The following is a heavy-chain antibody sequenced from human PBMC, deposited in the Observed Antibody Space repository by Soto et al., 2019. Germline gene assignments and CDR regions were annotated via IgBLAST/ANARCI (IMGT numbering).Heavy chain of an antibody. CDR1: GFTFSSYA. CDR3: AKDQEINMILVVINGFEY. J-gene: IGHJ4*02. D-gene: IGHD3-22*01. CDR2: ISVSGGSK. V-gene: IGHV3-23*01. Sequence: PGGSLRLSCAASGFTFSSYAMSWVRQAPGKGLECVSAISVSGGSKYYADSVKGRFTISRDNSKNTLYLQMNSLRAEDTAVYYCAKDQEINMILVVINGFEYWGPGTLVTLSS.